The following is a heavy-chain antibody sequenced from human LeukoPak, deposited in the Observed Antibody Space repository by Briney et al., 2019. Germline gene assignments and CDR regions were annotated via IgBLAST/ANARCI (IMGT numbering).Heavy chain of an antibody. Sequence: GGSLRLSCAASGFTVSSNYMSWVRQAPGKGLEWVSVIYSGGSTYYADSVKGRFTISGDNSKNTLYLQMNSLRAEDTAVYYCARWDYYDSSGYYDGDWFDPWGQGTLVTVSS. CDR3: ARWDYYDSSGYYDGDWFDP. CDR2: IYSGGST. J-gene: IGHJ5*02. D-gene: IGHD3-22*01. CDR1: GFTVSSNY. V-gene: IGHV3-66*01.